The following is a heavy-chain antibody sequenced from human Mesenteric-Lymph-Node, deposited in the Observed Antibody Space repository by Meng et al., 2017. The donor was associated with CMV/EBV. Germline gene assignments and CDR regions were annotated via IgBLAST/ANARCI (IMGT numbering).Heavy chain of an antibody. CDR3: ARGLTTPHYSDY. V-gene: IGHV4-4*02. Sequence: GSLRLSCAVSGDSISIHYYWSWVRQPPGKGLEWIGEISHSGTTKYTPSLKNRVTISIDTSKNQFSLKLSSVTAADTAVYYCARGLTTPHYSDYWGQGTLVTVSS. J-gene: IGHJ4*02. D-gene: IGHD4-11*01. CDR1: GDSISIHYY. CDR2: ISHSGTT.